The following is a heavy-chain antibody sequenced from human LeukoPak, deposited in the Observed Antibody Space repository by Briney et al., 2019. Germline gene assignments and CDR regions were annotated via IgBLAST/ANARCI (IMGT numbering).Heavy chain of an antibody. J-gene: IGHJ3*02. D-gene: IGHD3-16*01. V-gene: IGHV3-7*01. CDR2: INPDGNEK. Sequence: GGFLRLSCAASGFRFGSDWMTWVRQAPGKGLEWVANINPDGNEKYYVDSVKGRFTISRDNGKNSLYLRLNSLRAEDTAVYYCARYYDPAVGDAFDIWGQGTMVTVSS. CDR1: GFRFGSDW. CDR3: ARYYDPAVGDAFDI.